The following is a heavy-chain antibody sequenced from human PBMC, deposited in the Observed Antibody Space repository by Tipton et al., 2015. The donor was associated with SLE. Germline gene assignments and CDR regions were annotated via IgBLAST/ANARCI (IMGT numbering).Heavy chain of an antibody. D-gene: IGHD1-26*01. J-gene: IGHJ5*02. V-gene: IGHV4-34*01. CDR1: GGSFSGYY. Sequence: LRLSCAVYGGSFSGYYWSWIRQPPGRGLEWIGEINHSGRTNYKSSLKSRVTISVDTSKNQFSLKLSSVTAADTAVYYCARGLPATSWFDPWGQGTLVTVSS. CDR2: INHSGRT. CDR3: ARGLPATSWFDP.